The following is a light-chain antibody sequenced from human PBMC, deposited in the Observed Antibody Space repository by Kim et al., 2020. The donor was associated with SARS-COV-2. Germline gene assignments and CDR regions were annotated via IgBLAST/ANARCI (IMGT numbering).Light chain of an antibody. J-gene: IGLJ2*01. CDR3: STWDDSLIGVV. Sequence: GQRGTISCSGSSSNIGSNYVYWYQHLPGTAPKLLIYSDNQRPSGVPDRFSGSKSGTTASLAISGLRSEDEADYYCSTWDDSLIGVVFGGGTQLTVL. CDR2: SDN. CDR1: SSNIGSNY. V-gene: IGLV1-47*02.